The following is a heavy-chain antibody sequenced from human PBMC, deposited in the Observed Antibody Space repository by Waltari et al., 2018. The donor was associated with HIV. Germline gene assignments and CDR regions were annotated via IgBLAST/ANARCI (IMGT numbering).Heavy chain of an antibody. J-gene: IGHJ4*02. CDR2: ISMGSNYV. Sequence: MSWVRQAPGKGLEWVSSISMGSNYVFYADSLKGRFTISRDNTKNSLFLQMNSLSAEDTAIYYCARDDEAVAGPLDYWGQGSLVTVSS. D-gene: IGHD6-13*01. CDR3: ARDDEAVAGPLDY. V-gene: IGHV3-21*01.